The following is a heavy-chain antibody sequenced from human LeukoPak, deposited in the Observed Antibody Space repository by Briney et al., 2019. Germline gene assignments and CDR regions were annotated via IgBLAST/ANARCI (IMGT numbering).Heavy chain of an antibody. Sequence: AGGSLRLSCAASGLTLSNYWMTWVRQAPGKGLEWVANINQDGSEKNYVDSVKGRFTISRDNAKNSLYLEMNSLRAEDMGVYYCARDSRGYPYWGQGTLVTVSS. CDR1: GLTLSNYW. V-gene: IGHV3-7*05. CDR2: INQDGSEK. CDR3: ARDSRGYPY. D-gene: IGHD3-22*01. J-gene: IGHJ4*02.